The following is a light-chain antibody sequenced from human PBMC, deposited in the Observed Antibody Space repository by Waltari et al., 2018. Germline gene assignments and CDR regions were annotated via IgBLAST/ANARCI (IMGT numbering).Light chain of an antibody. CDR2: DVS. J-gene: IGLJ2*01. CDR3: SSYISSSTLEL. CDR1: SSDVGGYNY. Sequence: QSALTQPASVSGSPGQSITISCTGTSSDVGGYNYVSWYQQHPGKAPKLMIYDVSNRPSGVSNRFSGSKSGNTDSLPISGLQAEDEADYYCSSYISSSTLELFGGGTSLTVL. V-gene: IGLV2-14*03.